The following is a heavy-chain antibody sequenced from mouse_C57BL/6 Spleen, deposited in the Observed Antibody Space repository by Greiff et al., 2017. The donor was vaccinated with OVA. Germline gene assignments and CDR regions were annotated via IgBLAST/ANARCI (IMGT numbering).Heavy chain of an antibody. CDR2: IYPSDSET. CDR3: ARRGITTVVALDY. V-gene: IGHV1-61*01. Sequence: VQLQQPGAELVRPGSSVKLSCKASGYTFTSYWMDWVKQRPGQGLEWIGNIYPSDSETHYNQKFKDKATLTVDKSSSTAYMQLSSLTSEDSAVYYGARRGITTVVALDYWGQGTTLTVSS. CDR1: GYTFTSYW. D-gene: IGHD1-1*01. J-gene: IGHJ2*01.